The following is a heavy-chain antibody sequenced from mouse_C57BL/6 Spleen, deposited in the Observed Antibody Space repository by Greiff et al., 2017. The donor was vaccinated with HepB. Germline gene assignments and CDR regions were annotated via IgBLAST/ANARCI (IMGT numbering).Heavy chain of an antibody. CDR3: ARSDYGSSYAFAY. CDR1: GYTFTDYY. D-gene: IGHD1-1*01. V-gene: IGHV1-76*01. CDR2: IYPGSGNT. J-gene: IGHJ3*01. Sequence: QVQLQQSGAELVRPGASVKLSCKASGYTFTDYYINWVKQRPGQGLEWIARIYPGSGNTYYNEKFKGKATLTAEKSSSTAYMQLSILTSEDSAVYFCARSDYGSSYAFAYWGQGTLVTVSA.